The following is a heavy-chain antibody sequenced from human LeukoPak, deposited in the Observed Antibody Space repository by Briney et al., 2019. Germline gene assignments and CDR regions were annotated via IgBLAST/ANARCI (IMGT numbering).Heavy chain of an antibody. CDR2: ISYDGSNK. D-gene: IGHD6-19*01. V-gene: IGHV3-30-3*01. J-gene: IGHJ4*02. CDR1: GFTFDDYA. Sequence: RAGGSLRLSCAASGFTFDDYAMHWVRQAPGKGLEWVAVISYDGSNKYYADSVKGRFTISRDNSKNTLYLQMNSLRAEDTAVYYCARVEAVAGSMAIDYWGQGTLVTVSS. CDR3: ARVEAVAGSMAIDY.